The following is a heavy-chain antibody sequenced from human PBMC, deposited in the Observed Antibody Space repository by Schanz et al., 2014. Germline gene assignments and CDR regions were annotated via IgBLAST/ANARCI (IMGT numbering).Heavy chain of an antibody. CDR2: ISASGGTT. V-gene: IGHV3-23*01. CDR3: ARDRRNADLDY. Sequence: EVQLLESGGGLVQPGGSLRLSCAASGFTFSSYAMTWVRQIPGKGLEWVSAISASGGTTYYADSVKGRFTISRDNAKNTLYLEMNSLRAEDTALYYCARDRRNADLDYWGQGTLVTDSS. D-gene: IGHD1-1*01. CDR1: GFTFSSYA. J-gene: IGHJ4*02.